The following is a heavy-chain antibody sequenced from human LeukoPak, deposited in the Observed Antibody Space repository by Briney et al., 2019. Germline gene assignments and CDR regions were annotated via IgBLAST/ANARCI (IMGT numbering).Heavy chain of an antibody. J-gene: IGHJ5*02. CDR2: INSDGSRT. Sequence: GGSLRLSCAASKFSFSSYWMHWVRQAPGKGLVWDSRINSDGSRTNYADSVKGRFTISRDNAKNTLYLQMSSLRAEDTAVYYCARVLTGSWDWFDPWGQGTLVTVSS. CDR3: ARVLTGSWDWFDP. CDR1: KFSFSSYW. D-gene: IGHD2-8*02. V-gene: IGHV3-74*01.